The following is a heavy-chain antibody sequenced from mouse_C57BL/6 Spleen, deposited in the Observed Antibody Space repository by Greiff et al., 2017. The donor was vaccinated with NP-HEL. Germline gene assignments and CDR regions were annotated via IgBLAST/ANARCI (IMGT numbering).Heavy chain of an antibody. CDR1: GYAFTSSW. J-gene: IGHJ2*01. CDR3: GRSGSSPYFDY. Sequence: VQLQQSGPELVKPGASVKISCKASGYAFTSSWMNWVKQRPGKGLEWIGRIYPGDGDTNYNGKFKGQATLTADKSSSTAYMQLSSLSSEDSAVYFCGRSGSSPYFDYWGQGTTLTVSS. V-gene: IGHV1-82*01. CDR2: IYPGDGDT. D-gene: IGHD1-1*01.